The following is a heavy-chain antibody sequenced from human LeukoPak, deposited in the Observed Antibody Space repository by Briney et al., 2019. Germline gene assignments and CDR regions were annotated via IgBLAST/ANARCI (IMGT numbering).Heavy chain of an antibody. D-gene: IGHD2-21*02. V-gene: IGHV3-13*01. Sequence: GGALRLSCAASGFTFSSYDMHWVRQATGKGLEWVSAIGIGGDTYYPGSVKGRFTISRENAKNSLYLQMNSLRAGDTAVYYCARGGIPVTGIDEVDYWGQGTLVTVSS. CDR2: IGIGGDT. CDR3: ARGGIPVTGIDEVDY. J-gene: IGHJ4*02. CDR1: GFTFSSYD.